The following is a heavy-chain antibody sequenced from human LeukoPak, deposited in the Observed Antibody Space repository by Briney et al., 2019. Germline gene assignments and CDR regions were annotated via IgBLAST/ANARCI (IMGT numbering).Heavy chain of an antibody. CDR2: IYYSGST. D-gene: IGHD2-15*01. J-gene: IGHJ6*02. Sequence: PSETLSLTCTVSGGSISSGGYYWSWIRQHPGKGLEWIGYIYYSGSTYYNPSLKSRVTISVDTSKNQFSLKLSSVTAADTAVYYCARDRIPYGMDVWGQGTTVTVSS. CDR1: GGSISSGGYY. CDR3: ARDRIPYGMDV. V-gene: IGHV4-31*03.